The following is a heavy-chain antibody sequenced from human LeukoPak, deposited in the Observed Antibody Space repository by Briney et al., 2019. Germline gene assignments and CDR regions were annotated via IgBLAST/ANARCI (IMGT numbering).Heavy chain of an antibody. CDR3: ARDYTAAGAMDV. D-gene: IGHD2-21*02. J-gene: IGHJ6*02. Sequence: GGSLRLSCAASGFALSAYWMNWVRQAPGKGLQWLANIKQDGTVQLYVDSVKGRFTISRDNAKNSLFLQMNSLRAEDTALYYCARDYTAAGAMDVWGQGTTVTVS. V-gene: IGHV3-7*01. CDR2: IKQDGTVQ. CDR1: GFALSAYW.